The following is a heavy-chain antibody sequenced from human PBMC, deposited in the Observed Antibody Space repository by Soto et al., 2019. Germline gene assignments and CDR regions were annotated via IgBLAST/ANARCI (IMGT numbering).Heavy chain of an antibody. CDR1: GFTFSSYW. V-gene: IGHV3-74*01. J-gene: IGHJ6*03. CDR3: ARVGGYSGYDNYYYYYYMDV. D-gene: IGHD5-12*01. Sequence: GGSLRLSCAASGFTFSSYWMHWVRQAPGKGLVWVSRINSDGSSTSYADSVKGRFTISRDNAKNTLYLQMNSLRAEDTAVYYCARVGGYSGYDNYYYYYYMDVWGKGTTVTVSS. CDR2: INSDGSST.